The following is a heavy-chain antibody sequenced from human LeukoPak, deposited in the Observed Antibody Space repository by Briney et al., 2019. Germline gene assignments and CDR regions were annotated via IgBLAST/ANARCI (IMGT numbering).Heavy chain of an antibody. CDR3: AKDGLAGVFGNWFDP. J-gene: IGHJ5*02. CDR1: GFTFDDYA. V-gene: IGHV3-9*03. Sequence: GRSLRLSCAASGFTFDDYAMHWVRQASGKGLEWVSGISWNSGSIGYADSVKGRFTISRDNAKNSLYLQMNSLRAEDMALYYCAKDGLAGVFGNWFDPWGQGTLVTVSS. D-gene: IGHD6-19*01. CDR2: ISWNSGSI.